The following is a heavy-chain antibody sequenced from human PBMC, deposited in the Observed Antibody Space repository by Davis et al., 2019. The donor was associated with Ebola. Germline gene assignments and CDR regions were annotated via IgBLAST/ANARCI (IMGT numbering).Heavy chain of an antibody. V-gene: IGHV3-30*07. Sequence: PGGSLRLSCVDSEFTFRDYSMNWVRQAPGKGLEWVSIISSDGSNRFYADSVKGRFTVSRDNSKNTLYLQMNSLRAEDTAVYYCARDGCSSTSCLYYYYGMDVWGKGTTVTVSS. J-gene: IGHJ6*04. D-gene: IGHD2-2*01. CDR2: ISSDGSNR. CDR1: EFTFRDYS. CDR3: ARDGCSSTSCLYYYYGMDV.